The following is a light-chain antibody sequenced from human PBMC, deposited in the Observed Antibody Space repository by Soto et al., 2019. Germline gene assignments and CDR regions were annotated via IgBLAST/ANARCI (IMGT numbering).Light chain of an antibody. Sequence: QSALTQPASVSGSPGQSVTISCTGISSDIGAYNYVSWYQQHPGKAPKLMIYDVNIRPSGVSNRFSGSKSGNTASLTISGLQAEDDADYYCTSWTTSTTMIFGGGTKLTVL. CDR3: TSWTTSTTMI. J-gene: IGLJ2*01. CDR1: SSDIGAYNY. V-gene: IGLV2-14*03. CDR2: DVN.